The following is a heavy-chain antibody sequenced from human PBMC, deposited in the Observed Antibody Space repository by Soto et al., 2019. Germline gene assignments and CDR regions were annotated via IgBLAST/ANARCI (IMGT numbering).Heavy chain of an antibody. CDR3: ARRYGASFDY. D-gene: IGHD4-17*01. V-gene: IGHV4-59*01. CDR2: IYYSGST. CDR1: GGSISSYY. Sequence: NPSETLSLTCTVSGGSISSYYWSWIRQPPGKGLEWIGYIYYSGSTNYNPSLKSRVTISVDTSKSQFSLKLSSVTAADTAVYYCARRYGASFDYWGQGTLVTVSS. J-gene: IGHJ4*02.